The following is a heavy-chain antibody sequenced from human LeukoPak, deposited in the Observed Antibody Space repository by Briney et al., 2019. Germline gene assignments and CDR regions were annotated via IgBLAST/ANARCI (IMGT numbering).Heavy chain of an antibody. J-gene: IGHJ4*02. CDR3: ARAPLPSSGWPDYFDY. CDR1: GFTFSDYY. Sequence: GGSLRLSCAASGFTFSDYYMSWIRQAPGRGLEWVSYISSSGSTIYYADSVKGRFTISRDNAKNSLYLQMNSLRAEDTAVYYCARAPLPSSGWPDYFDYWGQGTLVTVSS. D-gene: IGHD6-19*01. CDR2: ISSSGSTI. V-gene: IGHV3-11*04.